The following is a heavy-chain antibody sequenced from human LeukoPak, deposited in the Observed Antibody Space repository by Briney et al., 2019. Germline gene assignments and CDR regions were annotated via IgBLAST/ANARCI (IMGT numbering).Heavy chain of an antibody. J-gene: IGHJ4*02. Sequence: SETLSLTCTVSGYSISSGYHWGWVRQPPGKGLEWIGNIYRSGSTYYNPSLKSRVTISIDTSKNQFSLYLTSVTAADTAMYYCARHSPGSRGVDYWGQETLVTVSS. D-gene: IGHD2-21*01. V-gene: IGHV4-38-2*02. CDR3: ARHSPGSRGVDY. CDR2: IYRSGST. CDR1: GYSISSGYH.